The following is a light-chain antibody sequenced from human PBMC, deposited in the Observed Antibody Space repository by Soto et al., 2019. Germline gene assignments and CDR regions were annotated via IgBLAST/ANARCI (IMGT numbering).Light chain of an antibody. Sequence: SYELTQPPSVSVAPGQTARITCGGNNMGSKSVHWYQQKPGRAPVLVVYDDSERHSGIPERFSGSNSGNTATLTISRVEAGDEADYYCQVWDSSSDHPVFGGGTKLTV. CDR1: NMGSKS. V-gene: IGLV3-21*02. CDR2: DDS. CDR3: QVWDSSSDHPV. J-gene: IGLJ2*01.